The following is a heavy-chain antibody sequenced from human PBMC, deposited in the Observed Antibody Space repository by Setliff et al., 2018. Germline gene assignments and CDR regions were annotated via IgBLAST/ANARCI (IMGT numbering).Heavy chain of an antibody. CDR2: INAANENT. CDR1: GYTFSSYS. D-gene: IGHD1-20*01. V-gene: IGHV1-3*01. CDR3: ARYNRNTNWFDP. J-gene: IGHJ5*02. Sequence: ASVKVSCKASGYTFSSYSMHWVRQAPGQRLEWMGWINAANENTQYSKKFQGRLTITRDTSANTAYMELSSLRSEDTALYYCARYNRNTNWFDPWGQGTLVTVSS.